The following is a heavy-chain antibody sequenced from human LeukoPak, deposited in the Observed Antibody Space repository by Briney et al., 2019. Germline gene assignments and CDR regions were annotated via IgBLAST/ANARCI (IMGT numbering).Heavy chain of an antibody. J-gene: IGHJ2*01. D-gene: IGHD2-15*01. CDR2: ISWNSGSI. Sequence: PPGGSLRLSCAASGFTFDDYAMHWVRQAPGKGLEWVSGISWNSGSIGYADSVKGRFTISRDNAKNSLYLQMNSLRAEDTAVYYCARTWQDIVVVVAATYWYFDLWGRGTLVTVSS. V-gene: IGHV3-9*01. CDR1: GFTFDDYA. CDR3: ARTWQDIVVVVAATYWYFDL.